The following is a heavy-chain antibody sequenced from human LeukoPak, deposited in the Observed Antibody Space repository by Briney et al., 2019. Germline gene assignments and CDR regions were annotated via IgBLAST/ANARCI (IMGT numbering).Heavy chain of an antibody. CDR1: GFAFGSEA. CDR3: AKDPIAAAGTRDY. Sequence: GGSLRLSCAVSGFAFGSEAMSWVRQAPGKGLEWVSAISGSGGSTYYADSVKGRFTISRDNSKNTLYLQMNSLRAEDTAVYYCAKDPIAAAGTRDYWGQGTLVTVSS. CDR2: ISGSGGST. J-gene: IGHJ4*02. V-gene: IGHV3-23*01. D-gene: IGHD6-13*01.